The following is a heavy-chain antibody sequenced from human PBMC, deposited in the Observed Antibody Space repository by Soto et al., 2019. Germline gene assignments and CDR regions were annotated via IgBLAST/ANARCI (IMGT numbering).Heavy chain of an antibody. CDR3: ARDGERGYSYGYWFAP. Sequence: PWGTLRLACAASGLTVSTHSMHWVRQGPGKGLEWVALISYDGNNKYYADAVKGRFTISRDNSKNTLYLQMNSLRAEDTPVFHCARDGERGYSYGYWFAPWGKGPLVAVSS. CDR1: GLTVSTHS. D-gene: IGHD5-18*01. V-gene: IGHV3-30-3*01. J-gene: IGHJ5*02. CDR2: ISYDGNNK.